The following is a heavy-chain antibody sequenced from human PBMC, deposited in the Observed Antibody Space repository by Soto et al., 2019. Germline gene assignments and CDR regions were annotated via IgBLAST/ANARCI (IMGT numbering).Heavy chain of an antibody. CDR2: IKSKTDGGTT. CDR3: TTQPRVDYDCIWGSYRPRYDAFDI. D-gene: IGHD3-16*02. V-gene: IGHV3-15*01. J-gene: IGHJ3*02. Sequence: GGSLRLSCAASGFTFSNAWMSWVRQAPGKGLEWVGRIKSKTDGGTTDYAAPVKGRFTISRDDSKNTLYLQMNSLKTEDTAVYYCTTQPRVDYDCIWGSYRPRYDAFDIWGQGTMVTVSS. CDR1: GFTFSNAW.